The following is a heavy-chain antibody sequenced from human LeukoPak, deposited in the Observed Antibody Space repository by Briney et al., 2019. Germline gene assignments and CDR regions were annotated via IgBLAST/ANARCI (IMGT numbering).Heavy chain of an antibody. CDR3: ARLLSSYYDSSGYTL. CDR2: ISSSSSYI. D-gene: IGHD3-22*01. CDR1: GFSVSDNY. V-gene: IGHV3-21*01. J-gene: IGHJ4*02. Sequence: GGSLRLSCATSGFSVSDNYMNWVRQAPGKGLEWVSSISSSSSYIYYADSVKGRFTISRDNAKNSLYLQMNSLRAEDTAVYYCARLLSSYYDSSGYTLWGQGTLVTVSS.